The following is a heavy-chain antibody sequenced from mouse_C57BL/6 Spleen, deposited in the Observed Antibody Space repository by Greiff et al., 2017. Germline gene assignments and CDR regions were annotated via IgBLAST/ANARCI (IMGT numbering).Heavy chain of an antibody. D-gene: IGHD1-1*01. J-gene: IGHJ2*01. CDR2: INPNNGGT. CDR1: GYTFTDYY. CDR3: ARRAYYGRGYFDY. Sequence: VQLQQSGPELVKPGASVKISCKASGYTFTDYYMNWVKQSHGKSLEWIGDINPNNGGTSYNQKFKGKATLTVDKSSSTAYMELRSLTSEDSAVYYCARRAYYGRGYFDYWGQGTTLTVSS. V-gene: IGHV1-26*01.